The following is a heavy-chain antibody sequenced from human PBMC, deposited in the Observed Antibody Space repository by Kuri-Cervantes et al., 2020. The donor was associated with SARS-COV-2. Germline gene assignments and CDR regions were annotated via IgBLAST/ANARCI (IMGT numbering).Heavy chain of an antibody. D-gene: IGHD4-17*01. J-gene: IGHJ4*02. CDR2: IKSMTDGGTV. V-gene: IGHV3-15*01. CDR1: GLAFKNAW. Sequence: CSASGLAFKNAWMSWVRQAPGKGLEWVGRIKSMTDGGTVAYAAPVKGRFTISRDDSKNTLYQQMNSLKTDDTDLYYCASDRDYADGRYWGQGTLVTVSS. CDR3: ASDRDYADGRY.